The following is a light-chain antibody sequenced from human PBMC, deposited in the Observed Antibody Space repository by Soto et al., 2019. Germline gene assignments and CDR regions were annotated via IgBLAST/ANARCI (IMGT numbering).Light chain of an antibody. CDR3: QQYNSYSPYT. CDR1: QSISNW. V-gene: IGKV1-5*03. J-gene: IGKJ2*01. CDR2: RAS. Sequence: DIPMTQSPSTLSASVGDRVTITCRASQSISNWLAWYQQKPGKAPKLLICRASSLESGVPSRFSGSVSGTEFTLTISNLQPDDFATYYCQQYNSYSPYTFGQGTRLEIK.